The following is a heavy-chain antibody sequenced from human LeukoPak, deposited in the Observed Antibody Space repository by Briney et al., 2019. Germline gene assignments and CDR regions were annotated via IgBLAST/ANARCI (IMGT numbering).Heavy chain of an antibody. J-gene: IGHJ4*02. V-gene: IGHV3-53*01. CDR2: IYSGGST. Sequence: PGGSLRLSCAASGFTVSSNYMSWVRQAPGKGLEWASVIYSGGSTYYADSVKGRFTISRDNSKNTLYLQMNSLRAEDTAVYYCASGGVYDFWSGYFGPDYWGQGTLVTVSS. CDR3: ASGGVYDFWSGYFGPDY. CDR1: GFTVSSNY. D-gene: IGHD3-3*01.